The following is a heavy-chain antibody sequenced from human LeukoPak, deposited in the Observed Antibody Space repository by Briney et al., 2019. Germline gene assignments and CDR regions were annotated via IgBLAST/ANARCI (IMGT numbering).Heavy chain of an antibody. Sequence: GGSLRLSCAASGFTFSSYGMSWVRQAPGKGLEWVSAISGSGGRTYYADSVKGRFTISRDNSKNTLYLQMNSLRAEDTAVYYCAKDDGGSYYIYYYYMDVWGKGTTVTISS. D-gene: IGHD1-26*01. J-gene: IGHJ6*03. CDR1: GFTFSSYG. V-gene: IGHV3-23*01. CDR2: ISGSGGRT. CDR3: AKDDGGSYYIYYYYMDV.